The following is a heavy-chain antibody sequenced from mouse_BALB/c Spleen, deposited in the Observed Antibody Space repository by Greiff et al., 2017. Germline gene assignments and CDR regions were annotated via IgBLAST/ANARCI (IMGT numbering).Heavy chain of an antibody. CDR2: ISSGGST. J-gene: IGHJ2*01. V-gene: IGHV5-6-5*01. D-gene: IGHD1-1*01. Sequence: VESGGGLVKPGGSLKLSCAASGFTFSSYAMSWVRQTPEKRLEWVASISSGGSTYYPDSVKGRFTISRDNARNILYLQMSSLRSEDTAMYYCARGPHYGSSFYFDYWGQGTTLTVSS. CDR1: GFTFSSYA. CDR3: ARGPHYGSSFYFDY.